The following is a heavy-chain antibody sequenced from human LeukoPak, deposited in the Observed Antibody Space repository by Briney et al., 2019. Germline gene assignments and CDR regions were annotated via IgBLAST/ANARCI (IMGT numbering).Heavy chain of an antibody. CDR3: ARGCNSGFPPSKH. Sequence: PPQSLSLTCAVYGGLFSGYSWTWIRQPPGKGLEWNGEINHSGSTNYNPSLKSRVTISIDTSKNQFSLRLSSVTAADTAVYYCARGCNSGFPPSKHWGQGTLVTVSS. J-gene: IGHJ1*01. V-gene: IGHV4-34*01. CDR1: GGLFSGYS. D-gene: IGHD3-10*01. CDR2: INHSGST.